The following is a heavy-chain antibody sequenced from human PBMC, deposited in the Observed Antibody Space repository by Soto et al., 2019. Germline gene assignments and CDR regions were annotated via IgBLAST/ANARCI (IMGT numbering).Heavy chain of an antibody. V-gene: IGHV3-23*01. CDR2: ISGSGGST. D-gene: IGHD3-22*01. CDR3: AKDGSYYDSPTESDY. Sequence: EVQLLESGGGLVQPGGSLRLSCAASGFTFSSYAMSWVRQAPGKGLEWVSAISGSGGSTYYADSVKGRFTISRDNSKNTLYLEMNSLRAEDTAVYYCAKDGSYYDSPTESDYWGQGTLVTVSS. CDR1: GFTFSSYA. J-gene: IGHJ4*02.